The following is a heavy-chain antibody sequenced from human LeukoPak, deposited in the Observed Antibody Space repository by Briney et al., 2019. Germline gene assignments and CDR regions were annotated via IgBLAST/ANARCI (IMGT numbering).Heavy chain of an antibody. Sequence: SQTLSLTCTVSGGSISSGDYYWSWIRQPPGKRLEWIGYIYYSGSTYYNPSLKSRVTISVDTSKNQFSLKLSSVTAADTAVYYCARGYQLLYRYFQYWGQGTLVTVSS. J-gene: IGHJ1*01. CDR1: GGSISSGDYY. D-gene: IGHD2-2*02. CDR3: ARGYQLLYRYFQY. CDR2: IYYSGST. V-gene: IGHV4-30-4*08.